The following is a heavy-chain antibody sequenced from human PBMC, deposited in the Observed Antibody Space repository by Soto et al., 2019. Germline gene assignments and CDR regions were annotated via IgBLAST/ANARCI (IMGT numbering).Heavy chain of an antibody. Sequence: SETLSLTCAVSGGSISSGGYSWSWIRHPPGKGLEWVGDIYYSGSTYYNPSLKSRVTIAVGTSKNQFCLKLSSGTAAGTAVYDCARGSYYYDSSDYSHYWRQGSLVTVTA. CDR3: ARGSYYYDSSDYSHY. CDR2: IYYSGST. V-gene: IGHV4-30-2*05. CDR1: GGSISSGGYS. D-gene: IGHD3-22*01. J-gene: IGHJ4*02.